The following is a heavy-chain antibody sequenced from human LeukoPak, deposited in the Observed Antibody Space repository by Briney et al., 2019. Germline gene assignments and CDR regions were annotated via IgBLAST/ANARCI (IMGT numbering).Heavy chain of an antibody. CDR1: GGSISSHY. CDR3: AREGGIAAATFDY. D-gene: IGHD6-13*01. Sequence: SETLSLTCTVSGGSISSHYWSWIRQPPRKGLEWIGYIYYSGSTNYNPSLKSRVTISVDTSKNQFSLKLSSVTAADTAVYYCAREGGIAAATFDYWGQGTLVTVSS. V-gene: IGHV4-59*11. J-gene: IGHJ4*02. CDR2: IYYSGST.